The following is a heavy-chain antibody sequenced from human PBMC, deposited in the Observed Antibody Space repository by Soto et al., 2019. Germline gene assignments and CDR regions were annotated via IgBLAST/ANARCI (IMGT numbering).Heavy chain of an antibody. Sequence: QVQLVQSGAEVKKPGASVKVSCKASGYTFTSYDINWVRQATGQGLEWMGWMNPNSGNTGYAQKFQGRLTMTRNTSISTAYMELSSLRSEDTAVYYCARGWYGGYDTDDHYGSPPDVWGQGTTVTVSS. CDR3: ARGWYGGYDTDDHYGSPPDV. CDR1: GYTFTSYD. V-gene: IGHV1-8*01. D-gene: IGHD5-12*01. CDR2: MNPNSGNT. J-gene: IGHJ6*02.